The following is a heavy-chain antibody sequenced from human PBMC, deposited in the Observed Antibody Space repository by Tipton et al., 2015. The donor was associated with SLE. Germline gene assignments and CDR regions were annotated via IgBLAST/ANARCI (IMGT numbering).Heavy chain of an antibody. CDR1: GFTFDDYA. CDR2: ISWSSGSI. V-gene: IGHV3-9*01. D-gene: IGHD3-10*01. J-gene: IGHJ3*02. Sequence: SLRLSCAASGFTFDDYAMHWVRQAPGKGLEWVSGISWSSGSIGYADSVKGRFTISRDNAKNSLYLQMNSLRAEDTALYYCAKGGDGGAFDIWGQGTMVTVSS. CDR3: AKGGDGGAFDI.